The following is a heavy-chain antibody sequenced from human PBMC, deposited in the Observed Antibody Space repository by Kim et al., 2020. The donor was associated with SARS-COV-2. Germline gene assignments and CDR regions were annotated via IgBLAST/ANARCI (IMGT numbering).Heavy chain of an antibody. D-gene: IGHD3-10*01. CDR3: ASHEGWFGESRINLIDY. CDR2: IYPGDSDT. Sequence: GESLKISCKGSGYSFTSYWIGWVRQMPGKGLEWMGIIYPGDSDTRYSPSFQGQVTISADKSNSTAYLQWSSLKASDTAMYYCASHEGWFGESRINLIDYWGPGTLVTVSS. V-gene: IGHV5-51*01. CDR1: GYSFTSYW. J-gene: IGHJ4*02.